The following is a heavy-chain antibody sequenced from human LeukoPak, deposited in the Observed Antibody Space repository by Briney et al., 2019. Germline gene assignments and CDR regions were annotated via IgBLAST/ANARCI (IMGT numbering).Heavy chain of an antibody. CDR2: IYSGGST. Sequence: GGSLRLSCAASGFTVSSNCMSWVRQAPGKGLEWVSVIYSGGSTYYADSVKGRFTISRDNSKNTLYLQMNSLRAEDTAVYYCARGAAGPTNWFDPWGQGTLVTVSS. CDR3: ARGAAGPTNWFDP. J-gene: IGHJ5*02. D-gene: IGHD6-13*01. V-gene: IGHV3-53*01. CDR1: GFTVSSNC.